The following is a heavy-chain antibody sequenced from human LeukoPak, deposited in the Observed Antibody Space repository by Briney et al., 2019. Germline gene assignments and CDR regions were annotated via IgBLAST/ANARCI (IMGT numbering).Heavy chain of an antibody. CDR2: IYYSGST. CDR1: GGSISSYY. J-gene: IGHJ6*03. Sequence: SETLSLTCTVSGGSISSYYWSWIRQPPGKGLEWIEYIYYSGSTNYNPSLKSRVTISVDTSKNQFSLKLSSVTAADTAVYYCGRGTPMTTITTHYYYMDVWGKGTTVTVSS. V-gene: IGHV4-59*01. D-gene: IGHD4-11*01. CDR3: GRGTPMTTITTHYYYMDV.